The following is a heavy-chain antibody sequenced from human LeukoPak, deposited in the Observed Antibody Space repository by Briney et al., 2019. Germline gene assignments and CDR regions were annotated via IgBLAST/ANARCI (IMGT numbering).Heavy chain of an antibody. CDR1: GYTLTELS. V-gene: IGHV1-24*01. CDR3: AAVAGTGRWFDP. D-gene: IGHD6-19*01. CDR2: FVREDGET. J-gene: IGHJ5*02. Sequence: ASVKVSCKASGYTLTELSMHWVRQAPGKGLEWMGGFVREDGETIYAQKVQGRVTMPEDTSTDTAYMELRSLRSEDTAVYYCAAVAGTGRWFDPWGQGTLVPGSS.